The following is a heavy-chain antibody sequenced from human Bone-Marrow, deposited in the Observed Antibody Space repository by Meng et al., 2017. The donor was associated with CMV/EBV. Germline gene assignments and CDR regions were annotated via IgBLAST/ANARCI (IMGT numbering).Heavy chain of an antibody. CDR1: GDSVSSNSAA. CDR2: TYYRSKWYN. D-gene: IGHD3-22*01. CDR3: AGSSDSSGYYPPNLLDP. V-gene: IGHV6-1*01. J-gene: IGHJ5*02. Sequence: SQTLSLTCAISGDSVSSNSAAWNWIRQSPSRGLEWLGRTYYRSKWYNDYAGSVKSRITINPDTSKNQFSLQLNSVTPEDTAVYYCAGSSDSSGYYPPNLLDPWGQGTLVTVSS.